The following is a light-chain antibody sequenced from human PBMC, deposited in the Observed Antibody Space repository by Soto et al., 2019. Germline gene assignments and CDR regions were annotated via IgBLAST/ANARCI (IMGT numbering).Light chain of an antibody. V-gene: IGKV1-12*01. CDR2: EAS. J-gene: IGKJ4*01. CDR3: QQGNSLPLT. CDR1: QDISSR. Sequence: DIQMTQSPSSVSASVGDRVTITCRASQDISSRLVWYQQKSGKAPKLLIYEASTLDIGVPSRFSGGGSGTDFTLTISDLQPEDFATYYCQQGNSLPLTFGGGTKVDIK.